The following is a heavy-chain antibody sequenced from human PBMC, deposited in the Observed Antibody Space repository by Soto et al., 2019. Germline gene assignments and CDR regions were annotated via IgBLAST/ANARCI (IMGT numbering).Heavy chain of an antibody. Sequence: QVQLVESGGGVVQPGRSLRLSCAASGFTFSNYAMHWVRQAPGKGLEWVAVISYDGSNKYYADSVKGRFTISRDNSKNTLYMQMNSLRTEDTAVYYCAKGGGGSSWYVPGSLTFDYWGQGTLVTVSS. CDR3: AKGGGGSSWYVPGSLTFDY. CDR1: GFTFSNYA. D-gene: IGHD6-13*01. V-gene: IGHV3-30-3*01. CDR2: ISYDGSNK. J-gene: IGHJ4*02.